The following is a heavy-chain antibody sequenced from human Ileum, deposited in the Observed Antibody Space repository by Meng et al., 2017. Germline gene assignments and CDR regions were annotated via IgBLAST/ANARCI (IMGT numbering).Heavy chain of an antibody. CDR2: RWFDGSKT. CDR3: IIDRPGGTVGAADY. D-gene: IGHD1-26*01. CDR1: GFTFRSYG. J-gene: IGHJ4*02. Sequence: GGGCVQVGTAQRLFLAASGFTFRSYGMHWVRQAPGKGLEWVVVRWFDGSKTYYADSVKGRFTISRDNAKNALYLQMNSLRVEYTAVYYCIIDRPGGTVGAADYWGQGTLVTVSS. V-gene: IGHV3-33*03.